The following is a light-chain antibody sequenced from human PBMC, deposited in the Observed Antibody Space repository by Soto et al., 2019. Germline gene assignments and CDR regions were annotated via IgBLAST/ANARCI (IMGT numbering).Light chain of an antibody. CDR3: QQYNNWPLT. CDR1: QSVSRSY. V-gene: IGKV3D-20*01. J-gene: IGKJ5*01. CDR2: DAS. Sequence: EIVLAQSPATLSLSPGDRATLSCGASQSVSRSYLAWYQQKPGLAPRLIIYDASNRATGIPARFSGGGSGTEFTLTITSLQSEDFAVYWCQQYNNWPLTFGPGTRLEI.